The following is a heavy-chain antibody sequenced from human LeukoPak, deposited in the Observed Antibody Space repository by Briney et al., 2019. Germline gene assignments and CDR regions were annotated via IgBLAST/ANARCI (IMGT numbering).Heavy chain of an antibody. V-gene: IGHV3-30-3*01. D-gene: IGHD3-10*01. J-gene: IGHJ4*02. Sequence: PGGSLRLSCAASGFTFSSYTMHWARQAPGKGLEWVAVISYDGSNKYYADSVQGRFTISRDNSKNTLYLQMNSLRAEDTAVYSCGSTITMVRGVMNYWGQGTLVTVSS. CDR1: GFTFSSYT. CDR2: ISYDGSNK. CDR3: GSTITMVRGVMNY.